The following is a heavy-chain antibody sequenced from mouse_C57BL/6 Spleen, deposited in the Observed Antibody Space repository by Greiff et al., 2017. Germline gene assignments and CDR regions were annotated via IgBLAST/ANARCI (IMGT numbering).Heavy chain of an antibody. J-gene: IGHJ4*01. CDR2: IYPSDSAP. V-gene: IGHV1-61*01. D-gene: IGHD2-12*01. CDR3: ARPYYMGAMDY. CDR1: GYTFTSYW. Sequence: QVQLQQPGAELVRPGSSVKLSCKASGYTFTSYWMDWVKQRPGQGLEWIGNIYPSDSAPHYNQKFKDKATLTVDKSSSTAYMQLSSLTSEDSAVYYCARPYYMGAMDYWGQGTSVTVSS.